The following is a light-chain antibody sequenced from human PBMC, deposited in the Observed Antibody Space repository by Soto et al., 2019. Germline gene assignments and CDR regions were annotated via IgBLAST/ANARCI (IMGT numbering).Light chain of an antibody. Sequence: QSVLTQPASVSGSPGQSITISCTGTSSDVGGYNYVSWYQQNPGKASKFMIYDVSNRPSGVSNRFSGSKSGNTASLTISGLQAEDEADYYCCSYTTSNTRQIVFGTGTKVTVL. CDR3: CSYTTSNTRQIV. V-gene: IGLV2-14*01. CDR2: DVS. CDR1: SSDVGGYNY. J-gene: IGLJ1*01.